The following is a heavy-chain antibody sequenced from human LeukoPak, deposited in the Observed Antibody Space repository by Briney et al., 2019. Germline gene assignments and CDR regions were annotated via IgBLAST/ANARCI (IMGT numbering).Heavy chain of an antibody. J-gene: IGHJ4*02. CDR1: GFTVSSNY. V-gene: IGHV3-66*01. CDR2: IYSGGST. CDR3: ASSGYSYGYGSPFWY. Sequence: GGSLRLYCAASGFTVSSNYMSWGRQAPGKGVEWVSVIYSGGSTYYADSVKGRFTISRDDSKNTLYLQMNSLRAEDTAVYYCASSGYSYGYGSPFWYWGQGTLVTVSS. D-gene: IGHD5-18*01.